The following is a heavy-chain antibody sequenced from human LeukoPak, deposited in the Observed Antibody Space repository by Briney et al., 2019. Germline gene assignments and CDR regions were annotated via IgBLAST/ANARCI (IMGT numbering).Heavy chain of an antibody. Sequence: SETLSLTCTVSGGSISYYYWSWIRQSPGKGLEWIGYIYYSGTTNYNPSLKSRVTISVDTSKNQFSLQLRSVTAADTAAYYCAREDPQTTVPEGMDVWGQGTTVTVSS. CDR2: IYYSGTT. CDR3: AREDPQTTVPEGMDV. V-gene: IGHV4-59*01. D-gene: IGHD4-17*01. J-gene: IGHJ6*02. CDR1: GGSISYYY.